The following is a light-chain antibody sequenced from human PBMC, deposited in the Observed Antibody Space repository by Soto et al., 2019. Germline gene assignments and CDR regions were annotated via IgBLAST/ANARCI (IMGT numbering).Light chain of an antibody. Sequence: SYELTQPPSVSVAPGQTARITCDGNNIGTKSVHWYQQKPGQAPVLVIYYDSDRPSGIPGGFSGSKSGNTATLTISRVEAGDEADYYCQVWDGSSDHGVFGGGTKLTVL. CDR2: YDS. J-gene: IGLJ3*02. CDR1: NIGTKS. V-gene: IGLV3-21*04. CDR3: QVWDGSSDHGV.